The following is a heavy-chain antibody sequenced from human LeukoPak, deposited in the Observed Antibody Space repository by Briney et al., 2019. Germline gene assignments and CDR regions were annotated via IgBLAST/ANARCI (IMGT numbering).Heavy chain of an antibody. D-gene: IGHD3-9*01. J-gene: IGHJ5*02. CDR1: GGSISSGGDY. Sequence: SETLSLTCTVSGGSISSGGDYWSWIREHPGKGLEWIGDIDYSGSTCYNPSLKSRVTISVDTSKNQFSLKLSSVTAADTAVYYCARNNYDILTGYYIVSWFDPWGQGTLVTVSS. CDR3: ARNNYDILTGYYIVSWFDP. CDR2: IDYSGST. V-gene: IGHV4-30-4*08.